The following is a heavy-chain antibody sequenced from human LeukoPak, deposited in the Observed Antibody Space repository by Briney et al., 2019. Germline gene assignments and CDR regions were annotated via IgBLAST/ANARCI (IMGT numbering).Heavy chain of an antibody. CDR1: GFTFSHYE. CDR3: ARVIMIGKALDY. Sequence: GGSLRLSCAASGFTFSHYEMSWVRQAPGKGLEWISYISSGGSTIYYADSVKGRFTISRDNAKNSLYLQMNSLRAEDTAVYYCARVIMIGKALDYWGQGTLVTVSS. CDR2: ISSGGSTI. J-gene: IGHJ4*02. D-gene: IGHD2-21*01. V-gene: IGHV3-48*03.